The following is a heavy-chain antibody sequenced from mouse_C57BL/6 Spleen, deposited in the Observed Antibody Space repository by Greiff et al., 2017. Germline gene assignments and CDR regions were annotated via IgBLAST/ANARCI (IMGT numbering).Heavy chain of an antibody. Sequence: EVQLVESGEGLVKPGGSLKLSCAASGFTFRSYAMSWVRQTPETRLEWVAYISSGGDYIYYADTVKGRFTISRDNARNTLYLQMSSLKSEDTAMYYCTRKGTGPFDYWGQGTTRTVSS. J-gene: IGHJ2*01. D-gene: IGHD4-1*01. CDR3: TRKGTGPFDY. CDR1: GFTFRSYA. CDR2: ISSGGDYI. V-gene: IGHV5-9-1*02.